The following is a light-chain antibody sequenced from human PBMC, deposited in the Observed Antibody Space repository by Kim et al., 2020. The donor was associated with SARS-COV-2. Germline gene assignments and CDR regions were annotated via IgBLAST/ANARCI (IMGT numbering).Light chain of an antibody. V-gene: IGKV3-15*01. Sequence: EIVMTQSPATLSVFSGERATLSCRASQSVSSNLAWYQQKPGQAPRLLIYGASTRATGISARFSGSGSGTEFTLTISNLQSEDFAVYYCQQYNNWPPYTCGQGTKLEI. CDR1: QSVSSN. J-gene: IGKJ2*01. CDR2: GAS. CDR3: QQYNNWPPYT.